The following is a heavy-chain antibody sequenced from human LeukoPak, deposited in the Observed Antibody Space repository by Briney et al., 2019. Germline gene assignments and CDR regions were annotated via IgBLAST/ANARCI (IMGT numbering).Heavy chain of an antibody. V-gene: IGHV1-2*02. CDR1: GYAFTGYY. CDR3: ARSRSGSYGNFDY. Sequence: GASVKVSCKASGYAFTGYYIHWVRQAPGQGLEWMGWINSNSGGTNSAQKFQGRVTMTRDTSISTAYMELSRLRSDDTAVYYCARSRSGSYGNFDYWGQGTLVTVSS. D-gene: IGHD1-26*01. CDR2: INSNSGGT. J-gene: IGHJ4*02.